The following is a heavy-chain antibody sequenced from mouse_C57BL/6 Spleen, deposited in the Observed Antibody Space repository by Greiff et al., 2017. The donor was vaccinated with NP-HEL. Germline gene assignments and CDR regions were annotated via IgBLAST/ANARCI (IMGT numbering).Heavy chain of an antibody. Sequence: EVKLMESGGGLVKPGGSLKLSCAASGFTFSDYGMHWVRQAPEKGLEWVAYISSGSSTIYYADTVKGRFTISRDNAKNTLFLQMTSLRSEDTAMYYCARHGSSLYYAMDYWGQGTSVTVSS. CDR1: GFTFSDYG. V-gene: IGHV5-17*01. CDR3: ARHGSSLYYAMDY. D-gene: IGHD1-1*01. CDR2: ISSGSSTI. J-gene: IGHJ4*01.